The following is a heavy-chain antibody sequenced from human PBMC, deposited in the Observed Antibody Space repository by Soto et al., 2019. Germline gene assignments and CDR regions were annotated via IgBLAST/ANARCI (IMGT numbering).Heavy chain of an antibody. CDR2: IYPGDSDT. V-gene: IGHV5-51*01. D-gene: IGHD6-13*01. Sequence: GESLKISCKGSGYSFTRYWIGWVRQMPGKGLECMGIIYPGDSDTRYSPSFQGQVTISADKSISTAYLQWSGLKASDTAMYYCARTAAAGKYYYGMDVWGQGTTVTVSS. J-gene: IGHJ6*02. CDR1: GYSFTRYW. CDR3: ARTAAAGKYYYGMDV.